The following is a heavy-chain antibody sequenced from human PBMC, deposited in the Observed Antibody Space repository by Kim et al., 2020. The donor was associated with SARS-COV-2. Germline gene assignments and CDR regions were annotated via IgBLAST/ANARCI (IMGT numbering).Heavy chain of an antibody. CDR3: AKTSASGPTRAYDA. D-gene: IGHD5-12*01. V-gene: IGHV3-23*05. Sequence: YADSGKGRFTISRDNSKNMVYLQMNSLTAEDSAVYFCAKTSASGPTRAYDAWGQGTLVTVSS. J-gene: IGHJ5*02.